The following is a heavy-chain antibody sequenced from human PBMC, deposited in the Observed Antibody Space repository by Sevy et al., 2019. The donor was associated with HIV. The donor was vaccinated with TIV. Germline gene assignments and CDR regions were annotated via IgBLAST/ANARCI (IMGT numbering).Heavy chain of an antibody. V-gene: IGHV3-7*01. D-gene: IGHD1-26*01. CDR1: GFTFSSYW. Sequence: GGSLRLSCAASGFTFSSYWMSWVRQAPGKGLEWVANIKQDGSQKYYVDSVKGRFTISRDNAKNSLYLQMNSLRAEDTAVYYCARDIGGAFFPGSYYYYVMDVWGQGTTVTVSS. CDR2: IKQDGSQK. J-gene: IGHJ6*02. CDR3: ARDIGGAFFPGSYYYYVMDV.